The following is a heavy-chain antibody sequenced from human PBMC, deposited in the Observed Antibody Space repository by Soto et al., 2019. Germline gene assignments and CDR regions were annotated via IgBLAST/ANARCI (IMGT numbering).Heavy chain of an antibody. J-gene: IGHJ6*04. CDR2: IWNDGSNN. CDR1: GFTFNNYC. Sequence: QVQLVESGGGVVQPGRSLRLSCAASGFTFNNYCMHWVRQAPGKGLEWLAVIWNDGSNNYYANSVKGRFTISRDNSKNTMYLQMNSLRAEDAAVYYCARRQIPPPTRGAANARGGMDVWGKGTTVTVSS. V-gene: IGHV3-33*01. D-gene: IGHD6-25*01. CDR3: ARRQIPPPTRGAANARGGMDV.